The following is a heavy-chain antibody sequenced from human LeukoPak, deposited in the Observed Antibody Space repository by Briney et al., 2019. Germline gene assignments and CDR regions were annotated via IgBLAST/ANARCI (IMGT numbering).Heavy chain of an antibody. D-gene: IGHD1-26*01. V-gene: IGHV4-34*01. CDR1: GGSFSGYY. J-gene: IGHJ4*02. Sequence: TSETLSLTCAVYGGSFSGYYWSWIRQPPGKGLEWIGEISHSGSTNYNPSLKSRVTISVDTSKNQFSLKLSSVTAADTAVYYCARGSDEVGRKNFDYWGQGTLVTVSS. CDR3: ARGSDEVGRKNFDY. CDR2: ISHSGST.